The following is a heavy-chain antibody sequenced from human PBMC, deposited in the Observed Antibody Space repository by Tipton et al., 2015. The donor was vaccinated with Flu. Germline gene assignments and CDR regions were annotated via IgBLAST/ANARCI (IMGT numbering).Heavy chain of an antibody. V-gene: IGHV3-49*03. J-gene: IGHJ6*03. CDR2: IRSQAYGGTT. CDR1: GFTFGDYS. Sequence: SLRLSCTVSGFTFGDYSMSWFRQAPGKGLEWVGFIRSQAYGGTTEYAASVKGRFTISRDDSKSIAYLQINSLKTEDTAVYFCTRDRLPPLVRGVPNFYYYYMDVWGKGTTVTVSS. D-gene: IGHD3-10*01. CDR3: TRDRLPPLVRGVPNFYYYYMDV.